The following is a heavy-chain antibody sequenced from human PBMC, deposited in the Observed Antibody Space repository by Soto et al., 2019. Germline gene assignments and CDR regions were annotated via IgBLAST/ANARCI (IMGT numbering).Heavy chain of an antibody. CDR2: ISYDGSNK. Sequence: PGGSLRLSCAASGFTFSSYGMHWVRQAPGKGLEWVAVISYDGSNKYYADSVKGRFTISRDNSKSTLYLQMNSLRAEDTAVYYCAKEVYYGSGSYSYYYYYGTDVWGQGTTVTVSS. V-gene: IGHV3-30*18. J-gene: IGHJ6*02. D-gene: IGHD3-10*01. CDR1: GFTFSSYG. CDR3: AKEVYYGSGSYSYYYYYGTDV.